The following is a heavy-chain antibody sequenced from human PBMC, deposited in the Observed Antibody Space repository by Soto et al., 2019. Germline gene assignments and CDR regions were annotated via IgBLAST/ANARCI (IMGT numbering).Heavy chain of an antibody. V-gene: IGHV4-34*01. CDR3: VRIRYQLPSSVLWLDP. D-gene: IGHD2-8*01. CDR2: INHVGGT. CDR1: GGFLSESY. Sequence: SETLSLTCAVYGGFLSESYWTWIRQPPGKGLEWIGEINHVGGTNYNPSLKSRVTMSVDTSQNQFSLRLISVTAADTAMYLCVRIRYQLPSSVLWLDPWGQGTPVTVSS. J-gene: IGHJ5*02.